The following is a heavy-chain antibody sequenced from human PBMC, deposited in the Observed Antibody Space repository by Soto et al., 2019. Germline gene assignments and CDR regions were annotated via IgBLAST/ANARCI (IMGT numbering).Heavy chain of an antibody. J-gene: IGHJ4*02. V-gene: IGHV1-18*01. Sequence: GLSVKVSCKASGYTFTSYGISWVRQAPGQGLEWMGWISAYNGNTNYAQKLQGRVTMTTDTSTSTAYMELRSLRSDDTAVYYCARFLWDYSNYLPYYFDYWGQGTLVTVSS. CDR2: ISAYNGNT. CDR1: GYTFTSYG. D-gene: IGHD4-4*01. CDR3: ARFLWDYSNYLPYYFDY.